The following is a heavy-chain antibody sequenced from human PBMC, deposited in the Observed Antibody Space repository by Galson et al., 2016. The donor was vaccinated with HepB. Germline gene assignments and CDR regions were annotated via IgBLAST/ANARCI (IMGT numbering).Heavy chain of an antibody. V-gene: IGHV1-18*01. J-gene: IGHJ5*02. CDR2: ISAYNGNT. D-gene: IGHD6-6*01. CDR3: ARDTNRGYILAKYSSSRYPPGNWFDP. Sequence: SVKVSCKASGYTFTSYGISWVRQAPGQGLEWMGWISAYNGNTNYAQKLQGRVTMTTDTSTSTAYMELRSLRYDDTAVDYCARDTNRGYILAKYSSSRYPPGNWFDPWGQGTLVTVSS. CDR1: GYTFTSYG.